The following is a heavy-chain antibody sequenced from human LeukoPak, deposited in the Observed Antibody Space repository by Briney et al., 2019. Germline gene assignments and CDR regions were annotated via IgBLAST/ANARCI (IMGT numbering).Heavy chain of an antibody. D-gene: IGHD3-16*01. CDR2: ISSNGRTT. J-gene: IGHJ4*02. V-gene: IGHV3-48*03. Sequence: PGGSLRLSCVVSGFTFSDYEMNRVRQAPGQGLEWVSYISSNGRTTFHADSVKGRFTISRDDTKNSLYLQMNSLRVEDTGFYYCARARLWHSFDSWGQGTLVTVSS. CDR3: ARARLWHSFDS. CDR1: GFTFSDYE.